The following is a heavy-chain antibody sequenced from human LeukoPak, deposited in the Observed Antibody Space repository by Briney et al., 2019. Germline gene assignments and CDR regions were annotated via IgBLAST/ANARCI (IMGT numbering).Heavy chain of an antibody. Sequence: GGSLRLSCAASEFTFSNYAMGWVRQAPGKGLEWVSVISGSGSSTYYADSVKGRFAISRDNSKNMLYVQMNSLRAEDSAVYYCAKGAEDYVWGSIGFWGQGILVTVSS. J-gene: IGHJ4*02. CDR2: ISGSGSST. D-gene: IGHD3-16*01. V-gene: IGHV3-23*01. CDR1: EFTFSNYA. CDR3: AKGAEDYVWGSIGF.